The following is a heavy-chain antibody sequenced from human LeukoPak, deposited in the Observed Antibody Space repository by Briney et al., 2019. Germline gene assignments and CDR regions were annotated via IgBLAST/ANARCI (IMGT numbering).Heavy chain of an antibody. CDR3: TRDRGAYNLYDY. Sequence: GGSLRLSCTASGFTFGDYAMSWIRQAPGKGLEWVGFIRSKAYGETADYAASVKGRFTISRDDSKAIAYLQMNSLKTEDTALYHCTRDRGAYNLYDYWGQGTLVTVSS. CDR2: IRSKAYGETA. CDR1: GFTFGDYA. D-gene: IGHD1-1*01. J-gene: IGHJ4*02. V-gene: IGHV3-49*03.